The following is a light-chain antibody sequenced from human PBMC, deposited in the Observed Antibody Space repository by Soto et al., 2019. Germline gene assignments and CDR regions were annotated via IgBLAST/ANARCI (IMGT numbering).Light chain of an antibody. J-gene: IGKJ2*01. CDR3: QQYGTSPLS. CDR1: QSVSSNY. V-gene: IGKV3-20*01. Sequence: EIVLTQSPGTLSFSPGERATLSCRASQSVSSNYLAWYQQKPGQAPRLLIYAASSRATDIPDRFSGSGSGTDFTLTISRLETEDSAVYSCQQYGTSPLSFGQGTKLEIK. CDR2: AAS.